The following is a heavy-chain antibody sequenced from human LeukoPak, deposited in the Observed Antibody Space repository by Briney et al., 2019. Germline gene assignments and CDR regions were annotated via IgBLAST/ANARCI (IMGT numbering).Heavy chain of an antibody. D-gene: IGHD2-2*01. CDR2: SSAYTGNT. CDR1: GYTFTSFG. Sequence: ASVKVSCKASGYTFTSFGISWVRQAPGRGLEWMGWSSAYTGNTNYAQNLQGRVTMTTDTSTSTAYMELRSLRSDDTAVYYCAREGCSTTSCYLRAFDIWGQGTMVTVSS. CDR3: AREGCSTTSCYLRAFDI. V-gene: IGHV1-18*04. J-gene: IGHJ3*02.